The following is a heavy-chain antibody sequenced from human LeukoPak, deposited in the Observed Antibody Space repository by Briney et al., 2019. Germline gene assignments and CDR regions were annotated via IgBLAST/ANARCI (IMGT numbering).Heavy chain of an antibody. CDR3: ARDQASSGWSTYYYYYYMDV. Sequence: GGSLRLSCAASGFSFSSYGMHWVRQAPGKGLEWVAFIRYDGSNKYYADSVKGRFTISRDNSKNTLYLQMNSLRAEDTAVYYCARDQASSGWSTYYYYYYMDVWGKGTTVTVSS. D-gene: IGHD6-19*01. CDR1: GFSFSSYG. CDR2: IRYDGSNK. V-gene: IGHV3-30*02. J-gene: IGHJ6*03.